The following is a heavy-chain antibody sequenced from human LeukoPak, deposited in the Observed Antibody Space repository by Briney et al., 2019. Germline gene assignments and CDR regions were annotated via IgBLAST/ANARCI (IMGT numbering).Heavy chain of an antibody. J-gene: IGHJ4*02. V-gene: IGHV4-34*01. Sequence: PSETLSLTCAVYGGSFSGYYWSWIRQPPGKGLEWIGEINHSGSTNYNPSLKSRVTISVDTSKNQFSLKLSSVTAADTAVYYCARGRQTYYYGSGSYGPFDYWGQGTLVTVSS. CDR1: GGSFSGYY. D-gene: IGHD3-10*01. CDR2: INHSGST. CDR3: ARGRQTYYYGSGSYGPFDY.